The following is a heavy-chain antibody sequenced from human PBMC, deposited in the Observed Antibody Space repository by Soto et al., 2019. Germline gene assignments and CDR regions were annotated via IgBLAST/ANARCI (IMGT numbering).Heavy chain of an antibody. V-gene: IGHV3-23*01. Sequence: GGSLRLSCAASGFTFSSYAMSWVRQAPGQGLEWVSAISGSGGSTYYADSVKGRFTISRDNSKNTLYLQMNSLRAEDTAVYYCNPLTYYDFWSGYRDFDYWGQGALVTVSS. CDR2: ISGSGGST. D-gene: IGHD3-3*01. CDR1: GFTFSSYA. J-gene: IGHJ4*02. CDR3: NPLTYYDFWSGYRDFDY.